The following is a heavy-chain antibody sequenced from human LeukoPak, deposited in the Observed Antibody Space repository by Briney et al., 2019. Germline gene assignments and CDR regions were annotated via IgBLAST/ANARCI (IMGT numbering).Heavy chain of an antibody. D-gene: IGHD3-22*01. Sequence: PSETLSLTCTVSGGSISSGDYYWSWIRQPPGKGLEWIAHMYYSGSTYYNPSLESRVTMSADTSKNQLSLKLSSVAAADAAVYYCARPYYYDSRIDPWGQGILVTVSS. CDR2: MYYSGST. CDR3: ARPYYYDSRIDP. CDR1: GGSISSGDYY. V-gene: IGHV4-30-4*01. J-gene: IGHJ5*02.